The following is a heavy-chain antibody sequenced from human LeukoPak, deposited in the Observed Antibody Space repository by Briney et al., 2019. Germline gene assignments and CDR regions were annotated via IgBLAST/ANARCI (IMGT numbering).Heavy chain of an antibody. Sequence: SVKVSCKTSGFTFTRSAVQWVRQARGQRLEWIGWIIVASGDTDHTQKLQGRVSITRDMSTSTAYMELNSLRSEDTAVYYCAAVSGTVDGFDIWGQGTMVTVSS. CDR2: IIVASGDT. J-gene: IGHJ3*02. CDR1: GFTFTRSA. V-gene: IGHV1-58*01. CDR3: AAVSGTVDGFDI. D-gene: IGHD4-11*01.